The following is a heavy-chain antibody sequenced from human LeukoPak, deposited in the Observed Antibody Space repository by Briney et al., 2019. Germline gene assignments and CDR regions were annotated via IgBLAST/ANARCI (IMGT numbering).Heavy chain of an antibody. CDR3: AKDVAYSGSYYSWFDP. Sequence: GGSLRLSCAASGFTFSTYAMSWVRQAPGKGLEWVSAISGSGGSTYYADSVKGRFTISRDKSKNTLYLQMNSLRAEDTAVYYCAKDVAYSGSYYSWFDPWGQGTLVTVPS. V-gene: IGHV3-23*01. J-gene: IGHJ5*02. D-gene: IGHD1-26*01. CDR2: ISGSGGST. CDR1: GFTFSTYA.